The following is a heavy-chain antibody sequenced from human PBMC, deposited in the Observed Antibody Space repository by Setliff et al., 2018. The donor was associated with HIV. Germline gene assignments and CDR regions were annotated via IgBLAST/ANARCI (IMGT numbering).Heavy chain of an antibody. CDR2: IRSKAHGGTT. V-gene: IGHV3-49*03. Sequence: PGGSLRLSCITSGFTFGDYVMSWFRQAPGKGLEWVWFIRSKAHGGTTEYAASVEVRFIIARDDSNSIAYLQMNSLKTEDTAVYYCAKHECSGGCYYYMDVWGKGIMVTVS. J-gene: IGHJ6*03. CDR1: GFTFGDYV. D-gene: IGHD2-15*01. CDR3: AKHECSGGCYYYMDV.